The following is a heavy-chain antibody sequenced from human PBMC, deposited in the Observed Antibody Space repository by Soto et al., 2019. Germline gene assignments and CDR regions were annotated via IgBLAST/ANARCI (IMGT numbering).Heavy chain of an antibody. CDR1: GDSISRNGHY. CDR3: ARVPGY. V-gene: IGHV4-31*03. J-gene: IGHJ4*02. CDR2: IHYSGST. Sequence: SETLSLTCTVSGDSISRNGHYWSWIRQHPGQGLGWIGYIHYSGSTYYTPSLKSRVTISVDTSKNQFSLPLSSVPAADPAVSYCARVPGYWGQGTPVTVSS.